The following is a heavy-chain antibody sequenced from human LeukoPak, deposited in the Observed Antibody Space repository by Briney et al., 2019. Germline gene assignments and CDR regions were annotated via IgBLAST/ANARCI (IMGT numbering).Heavy chain of an antibody. V-gene: IGHV4-4*09. CDR2: IYTSGST. D-gene: IGHD1-26*01. CDR1: GGSISSYY. Sequence: SETLSLTCTVSGGSISSYYWSWIRQPPGKGLEWIGYIYTSGSTNYNPSLKSRVTISVETSKNQFSLKLSSVTAADTAVYYCASLPVGGAARGDYWGQGTLVTVSS. CDR3: ASLPVGGAARGDY. J-gene: IGHJ4*02.